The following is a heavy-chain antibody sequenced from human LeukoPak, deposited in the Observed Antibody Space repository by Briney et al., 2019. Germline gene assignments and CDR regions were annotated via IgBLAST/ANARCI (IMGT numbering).Heavy chain of an antibody. V-gene: IGHV7-4-1*02. D-gene: IGHD2-2*01. CDR1: GYTFTIYA. J-gene: IGHJ3*01. CDR2: INTNTGNP. CDR3: ARDHVKLTSSFHPFDAFDV. Sequence: ASVTVSCKASGYTFTIYAMNWVRQAPGQGLEWMGWINTNTGNPTYAQGFTGGFVFSLDTSVSTAYLQISSLKAEDTAVYYCARDHVKLTSSFHPFDAFDVWGQGTLVTVSS.